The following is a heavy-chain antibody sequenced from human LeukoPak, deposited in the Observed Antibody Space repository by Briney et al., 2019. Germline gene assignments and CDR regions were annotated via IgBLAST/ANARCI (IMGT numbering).Heavy chain of an antibody. Sequence: GASVKVSCKASGYTFTGYYMHWVRQAPGQGLEWMGRINPNSGGTNYAQKFQGRVTMTRDTSISTAYMELSRLRSDDTVVYCCARGVTIQLLIYYHMDVWGKGTAVTVSS. D-gene: IGHD5-18*01. V-gene: IGHV1-2*05. J-gene: IGHJ6*03. CDR2: INPNSGGT. CDR3: ARGVTIQLLIYYHMDV. CDR1: GYTFTGYY.